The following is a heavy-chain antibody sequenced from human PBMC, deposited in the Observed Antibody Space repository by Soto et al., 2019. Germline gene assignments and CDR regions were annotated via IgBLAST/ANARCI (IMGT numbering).Heavy chain of an antibody. D-gene: IGHD2-2*01. J-gene: IGHJ5*02. CDR2: INAGNGNT. V-gene: IGHV1-3*01. CDR3: AAYCSGTSCYAGNWFDP. Sequence: QVQLVQSGAEVKKPGASVKVSCKASGYTFTSYAMHWVRQAPGQRLEWMGWINAGNGNTKYSQKFQGRVTITRDTSASTAYMELSSLSSEDTAVYYCAAYCSGTSCYAGNWFDPWGQGALVTVSS. CDR1: GYTFTSYA.